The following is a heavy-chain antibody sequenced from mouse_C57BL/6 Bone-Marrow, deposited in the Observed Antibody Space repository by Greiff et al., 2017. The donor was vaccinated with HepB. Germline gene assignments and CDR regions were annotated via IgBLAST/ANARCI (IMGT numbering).Heavy chain of an antibody. V-gene: IGHV1-76*01. CDR2: IYPGSGNT. CDR3: ARAAQATFAD. Sequence: VQLQQSGAELVRPGASVKLSCKASGYTFTDYYINWVKQRPGQGLEWIARIYPGSGNTYYNEKFKGKATLTAEKASITAYMQLHSLTFEDTAVYMCARAAQATFADWGQGTLVTVSA. J-gene: IGHJ3*01. CDR1: GYTFTDYY. D-gene: IGHD3-2*02.